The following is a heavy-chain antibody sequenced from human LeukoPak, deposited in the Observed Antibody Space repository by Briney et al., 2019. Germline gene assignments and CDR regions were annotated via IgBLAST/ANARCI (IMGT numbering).Heavy chain of an antibody. CDR3: ARHGWVDYYDSSGYYPYYFDY. V-gene: IGHV4-59*05. CDR1: GGSINSYY. D-gene: IGHD3-22*01. Sequence: SETLSLTCTVSGGSINSYYWSWIRQPAGKGLEWIGRIYSSGSTYYNPSLKSRVTISVDTSKNQFSLKLSSVTAADTAVYYCARHGWVDYYDSSGYYPYYFDYWGQGTLVTVSS. CDR2: IYSSGST. J-gene: IGHJ4*02.